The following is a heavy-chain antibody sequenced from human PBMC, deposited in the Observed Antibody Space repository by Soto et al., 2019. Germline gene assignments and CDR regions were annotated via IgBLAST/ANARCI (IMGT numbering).Heavy chain of an antibody. V-gene: IGHV3-30-3*01. D-gene: IGHD1-26*01. CDR3: AREEWELPGFKLFDY. J-gene: IGHJ4*02. CDR2: ISYDGSNK. CDR1: GFTFSSYA. Sequence: GGSLRLSCAASGFTFSSYAMHWVRQAPGKGLEWVAVISYDGSNKYYADSVKGRFTISRDNSKNTLYLQMNSLRAEDTAVYYCAREEWELPGFKLFDYWGQGTLVTVSS.